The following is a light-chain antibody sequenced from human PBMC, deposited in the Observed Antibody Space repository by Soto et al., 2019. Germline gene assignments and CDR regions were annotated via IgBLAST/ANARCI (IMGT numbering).Light chain of an antibody. V-gene: IGKV3-11*01. J-gene: IGKJ4*01. CDR2: DAS. CDR3: QQRSNRLT. Sequence: EIVLTQSPAIPSLSPGERATLSRRASQSVSSYLAWYQQKPGQAPRLLIYDASNRATGIPARFSGSGSGTDFTLTISSLEPEDFAVYYCQQRSNRLTFGGGTKVDIK. CDR1: QSVSSY.